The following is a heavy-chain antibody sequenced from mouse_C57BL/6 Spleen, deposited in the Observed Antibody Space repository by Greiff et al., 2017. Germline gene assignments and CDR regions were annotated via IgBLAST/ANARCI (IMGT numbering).Heavy chain of an antibody. CDR1: GYTFTSYG. CDR2: IYPRSGNT. Sequence: LQESGAELARPGASVKLSCKASGYTFTSYGISWVKQRTGQGLEWIGEIYPRSGNTYYNEKFKGKATLTADKSSSTAYMELRSLTSEDSAVYFCARSRWFQTPVGFAYWGQGTLVTVSA. CDR3: ARSRWFQTPVGFAY. D-gene: IGHD2-3*01. V-gene: IGHV1-81*01. J-gene: IGHJ3*01.